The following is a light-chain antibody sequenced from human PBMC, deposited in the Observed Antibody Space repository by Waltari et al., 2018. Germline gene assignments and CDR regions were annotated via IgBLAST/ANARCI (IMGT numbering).Light chain of an antibody. CDR3: HQYNDRPWT. J-gene: IGKJ1*01. V-gene: IGKV3-15*01. CDR2: AAS. CDR1: QSIGNN. Sequence: EIVMTQSPATLSLSAGDRAALSCTASQSIGNNVAWSQPRPGQAPTLLPYAASTRATGVPSRFSGSGSGTEFSLAISSLQSDDFGVYYCHQYNDRPWTFGQGTRVE.